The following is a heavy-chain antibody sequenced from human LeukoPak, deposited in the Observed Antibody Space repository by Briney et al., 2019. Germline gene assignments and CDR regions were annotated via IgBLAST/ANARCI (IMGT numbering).Heavy chain of an antibody. J-gene: IGHJ4*02. Sequence: TGRSLRLSCAASGFIFRHYAVHWVRRAPGKGLEWVAIISYDGSKKYYTDSVKGRFAISRDNSKNTLFLQMNSLRADDTAVYYCARNDYGTYYFDYWGQGTLVTVSS. D-gene: IGHD4-17*01. CDR3: ARNDYGTYYFDY. CDR2: ISYDGSKK. V-gene: IGHV3-30*09. CDR1: GFIFRHYA.